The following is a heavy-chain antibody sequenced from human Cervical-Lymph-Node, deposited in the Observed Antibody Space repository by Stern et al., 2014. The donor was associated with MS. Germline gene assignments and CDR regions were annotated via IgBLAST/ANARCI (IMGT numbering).Heavy chain of an antibody. J-gene: IGHJ5*01. CDR2: IYWDDDK. V-gene: IGHV2-5*02. CDR3: AHSRVKYCRGGTCYSSLFDF. CDR1: GFSLSTPGVG. D-gene: IGHD2-15*01. Sequence: QVTLRESGPTLVKPTQTLTLTCTVSGFSLSTPGVGVGWIRQPPGKALEWLAHIYWDDDKLYSPSMKNRLTIIKDTSKNQVILTMTNVDPVDTATYYCAHSRVKYCRGGTCYSSLFDFWGQGTLITVSS.